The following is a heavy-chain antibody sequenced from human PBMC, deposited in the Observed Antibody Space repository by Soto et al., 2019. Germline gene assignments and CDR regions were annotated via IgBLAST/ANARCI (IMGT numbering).Heavy chain of an antibody. CDR1: GGSISGYY. D-gene: IGHD3-3*01. J-gene: IGHJ5*02. V-gene: IGHV4-4*07. Sequence: SETLSLTCTVSGGSISGYYWTWIRQSDGEGLEWIGRIYSSGSTNYNPSLKSRVTISLDTSMNYFSLRLSSVTAADTAVYYCARGQRFSDWFDPWGQGTLVTVSS. CDR3: ARGQRFSDWFDP. CDR2: IYSSGST.